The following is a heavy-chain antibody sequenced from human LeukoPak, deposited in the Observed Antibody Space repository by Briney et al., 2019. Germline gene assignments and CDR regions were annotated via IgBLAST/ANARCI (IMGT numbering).Heavy chain of an antibody. V-gene: IGHV1-46*01. CDR3: ARNYGGGWFDP. CDR2: INPSGGSP. J-gene: IGHJ5*02. CDR1: GYTFTNYY. D-gene: IGHD3-16*01. Sequence: ASVKVSCKASGYTFTNYYIHWVRQAPGQGLEWMGIINPSGGSPTYAQNFQGRVTMTRGTSTSTVYMELSSLRSEDTAVYYCARNYGGGWFDPWGQGTLVTVSS.